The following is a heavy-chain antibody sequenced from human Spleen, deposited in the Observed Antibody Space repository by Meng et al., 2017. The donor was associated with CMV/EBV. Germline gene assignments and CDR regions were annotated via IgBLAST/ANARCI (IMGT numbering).Heavy chain of an antibody. CDR3: ARDGGRRGYAH. CDR1: GYSFISYG. Sequence: ASVKVSCKASGYSFISYGFSWVRQAPGQGLEWMGWISAYNGNTKYAQKLQGRVTLTTDTSKSMAFMDLRSLSTDATAVYYFARDGGRRGYAHWGQGTLVTVSS. J-gene: IGHJ4*02. V-gene: IGHV1-18*04. D-gene: IGHD2-2*01. CDR2: ISAYNGNT.